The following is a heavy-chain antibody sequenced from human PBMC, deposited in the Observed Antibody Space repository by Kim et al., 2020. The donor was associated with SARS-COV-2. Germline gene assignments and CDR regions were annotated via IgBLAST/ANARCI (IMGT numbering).Heavy chain of an antibody. D-gene: IGHD3-22*01. CDR3: ARDRGYLYYFDY. V-gene: IGHV3-33*01. CDR1: GFTFSSYG. Sequence: GGSLRLSCTASGFTFSSYGMHWVRQAPGKGLEWLAVIWYDGSNKYYADSVKGRFTISRDNSKNTLYLQMNSLRAEDTALYYCARDRGYLYYFDYWGQGTLVTVSS. CDR2: IWYDGSNK. J-gene: IGHJ4*02.